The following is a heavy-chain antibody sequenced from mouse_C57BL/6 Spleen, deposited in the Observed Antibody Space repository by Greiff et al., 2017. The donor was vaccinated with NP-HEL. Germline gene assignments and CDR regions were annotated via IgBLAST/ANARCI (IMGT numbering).Heavy chain of an antibody. CDR3: ARRGDYGNYVDY. CDR1: GYAFSSSW. J-gene: IGHJ4*01. CDR2: IYPGDGDT. D-gene: IGHD2-1*01. V-gene: IGHV1-82*01. Sequence: QVQLQQSGPELVKPGASVKISCKASGYAFSSSWMNWVKQRPGKGLEWIGRIYPGDGDTNYNGKFKGKATLTADKSSSTAYMQLSSLTSEDSAVYFCARRGDYGNYVDYWGQGTSVTVSS.